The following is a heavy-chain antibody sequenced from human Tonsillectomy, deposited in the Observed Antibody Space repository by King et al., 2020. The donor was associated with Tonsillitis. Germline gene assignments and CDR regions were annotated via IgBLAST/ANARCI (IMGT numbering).Heavy chain of an antibody. CDR2: ISYDGSTK. V-gene: IGHV3-30*18. CDR1: GFSFSTSG. J-gene: IGHJ6*03. CDR3: AKDLTGGDNSYYYMDV. Sequence: QLVQSGGGVVQPGRSLRLSCAASGFSFSTSGMHWFRQAPGKGREWVALISYDGSTKYNGDSVKGRFTISRANFKNTLYLEMTSLKAEDTAVYYCAKDLTGGDNSYYYMDVWGKGTTVTVSS. D-gene: IGHD7-27*01.